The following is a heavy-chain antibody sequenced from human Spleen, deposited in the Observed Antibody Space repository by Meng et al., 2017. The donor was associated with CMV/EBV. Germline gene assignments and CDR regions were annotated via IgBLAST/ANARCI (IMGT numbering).Heavy chain of an antibody. CDR2: IGTAGDT. Sequence: GGSLRLSCAASGFTFSSNDMHWVRQTTGKGLEWVSAIGTAGDTYYPGSVKGRFTISRENAKNSFYLQMNSLRAGDTAVYYCARDSREGIPNYWGQGTLVTVSS. CDR3: ARDSREGIPNY. D-gene: IGHD2-2*01. J-gene: IGHJ4*02. CDR1: GFTFSSND. V-gene: IGHV3-13*01.